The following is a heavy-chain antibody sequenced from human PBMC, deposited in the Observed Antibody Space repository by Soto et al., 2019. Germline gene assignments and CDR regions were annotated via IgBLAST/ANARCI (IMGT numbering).Heavy chain of an antibody. Sequence: QVQLVQSGAEVKKPGSSVKVSCTASGGTFNSYTINWVRQAPGQGLEWVGRVNPIVGMSNSAQKFQGRVTITGEKSTSKAYMDLSSLKSDDTAVYYCAACYGSGSTHFDYWGQGTLVTVSS. CDR1: GGTFNSYT. CDR3: AACYGSGSTHFDY. V-gene: IGHV1-69*02. CDR2: VNPIVGMS. D-gene: IGHD3-10*01. J-gene: IGHJ4*02.